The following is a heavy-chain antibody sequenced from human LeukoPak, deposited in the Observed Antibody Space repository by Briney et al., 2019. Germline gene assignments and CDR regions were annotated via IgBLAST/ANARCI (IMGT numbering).Heavy chain of an antibody. J-gene: IGHJ6*03. V-gene: IGHV4-34*01. Sequence: PSETLSLTCAVYGGSFNGYYWSWIRQPPGKELEWIGEIDRSRSTNYNPSLKSRVTISVDTSKNQFSLKLSSVTAADTAVYYCARLVRGIAAAGKGYYYYYMDVWGKGTTVTVSS. CDR2: IDRSRST. D-gene: IGHD6-13*01. CDR1: GGSFNGYY. CDR3: ARLVRGIAAAGKGYYYYYMDV.